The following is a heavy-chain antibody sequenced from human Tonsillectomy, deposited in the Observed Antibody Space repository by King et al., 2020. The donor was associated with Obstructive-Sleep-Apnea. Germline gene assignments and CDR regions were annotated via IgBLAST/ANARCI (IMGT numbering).Heavy chain of an antibody. J-gene: IGHJ4*02. CDR3: ARGNWNYFDF. CDR1: GYTFTRYF. D-gene: IGHD3-3*01. Sequence: QLVQSGAEVRKPGASVKVSCKASGYTFTRYFIHWVRQAPGQGLEWMGWINPNSGGTEYAQKFQGRVTMTRDTFISKAYMEVRGLRFDDTAVFYCARGNWNYFDFWGQGTLVTVSS. V-gene: IGHV1-2*02. CDR2: INPNSGGT.